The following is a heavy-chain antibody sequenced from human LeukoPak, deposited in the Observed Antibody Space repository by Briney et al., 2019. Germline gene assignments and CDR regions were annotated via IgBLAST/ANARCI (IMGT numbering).Heavy chain of an antibody. CDR3: ARESNGDYLHY. J-gene: IGHJ4*02. CDR1: GFTFSSYA. D-gene: IGHD4-17*01. Sequence: GGSLRLSCAASGFTFSSYAMHWVRQAPGKGLEWVAVISYDGSNEYYADSVKGRFTISRDNSKNTLYLQMNSLRAEDTAVYYCARESNGDYLHYWGQGTLVTVSS. CDR2: ISYDGSNE. V-gene: IGHV3-30-3*01.